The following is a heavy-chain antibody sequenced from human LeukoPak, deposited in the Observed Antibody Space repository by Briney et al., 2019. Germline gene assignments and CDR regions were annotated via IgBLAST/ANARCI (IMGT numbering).Heavy chain of an antibody. Sequence: ETLSLTCTVSGGSISSYYWSWIRQPPGKGLEWIGYIYYSGSTNYNPSLKSRVTISVDTSKNQFSLKLSSVTAADTAVYYCARVSGRWELDYWGQGNLVSVSS. V-gene: IGHV4-59*01. CDR1: GGSISSYY. CDR2: IYYSGST. J-gene: IGHJ4*02. CDR3: ARVSGRWELDY. D-gene: IGHD1-26*01.